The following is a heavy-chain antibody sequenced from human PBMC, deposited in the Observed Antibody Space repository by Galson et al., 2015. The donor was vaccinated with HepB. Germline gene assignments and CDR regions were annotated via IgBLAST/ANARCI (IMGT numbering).Heavy chain of an antibody. CDR3: ARDVRYAEYGMDV. CDR2: ISGGSVTI. D-gene: IGHD3-9*01. CDR1: GFSFSDYS. Sequence: SLRLSCAASGFSFSDYSMKWVRQAPGKGLEWISYISGGSVTIYYADSVKGRFTVSRDNAKNSLYLQMNSLRGEDTAVYYCARDVRYAEYGMDVWGQGTTVTVSS. V-gene: IGHV3-48*01. J-gene: IGHJ6*02.